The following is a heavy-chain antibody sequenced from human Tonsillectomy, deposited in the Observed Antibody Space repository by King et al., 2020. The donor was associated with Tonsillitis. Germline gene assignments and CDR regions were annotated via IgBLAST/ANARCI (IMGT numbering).Heavy chain of an antibody. V-gene: IGHV1-69*09. J-gene: IGHJ4*02. CDR1: GGTFSSYA. CDR3: ARTGSGSYYAALDY. D-gene: IGHD3-10*01. Sequence: QLVQSGAEVKKPGSSVKVSCKASGGTFSSYAISWVRQAPGQGLEWMGRIIPILGIANYAQKFQGRVTITADKSTSTAYMELSSLRSEDTAVYYCARTGSGSYYAALDYWGQGTLVTVSS. CDR2: IIPILGIA.